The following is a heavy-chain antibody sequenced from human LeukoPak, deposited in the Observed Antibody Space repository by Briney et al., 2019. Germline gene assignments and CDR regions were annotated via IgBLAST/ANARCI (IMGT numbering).Heavy chain of an antibody. J-gene: IGHJ3*02. CDR3: ARDIPSPKTYYYAPQTKDAFDI. D-gene: IGHD3-10*01. Sequence: PGGSLRLSCAAPGFTFSSYAMHWVRQAPGKGLEWVAVISYDGSNKYYADSVKGRFTISRDNSKNTLYLQMNSLRAEDTAVYYCARDIPSPKTYYYAPQTKDAFDIWGQGTMVTVSS. CDR2: ISYDGSNK. V-gene: IGHV3-30-3*01. CDR1: GFTFSSYA.